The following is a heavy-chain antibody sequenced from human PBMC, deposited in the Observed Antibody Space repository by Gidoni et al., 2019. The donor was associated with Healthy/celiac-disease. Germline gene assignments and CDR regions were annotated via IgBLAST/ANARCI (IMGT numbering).Heavy chain of an antibody. Sequence: EVQLVESGGGLVQSGGSLRLSCPASGYTFSSYEMNWVRQAPGKGLEWVSYISSSGSTIYYADSVKGRFTISRDNAKNSLYLQMNSLRAEDTAVYYCARELMAGSDSDYWGQGTLVTVSS. D-gene: IGHD6-19*01. CDR1: GYTFSSYE. J-gene: IGHJ4*02. CDR3: ARELMAGSDSDY. V-gene: IGHV3-48*03. CDR2: ISSSGSTI.